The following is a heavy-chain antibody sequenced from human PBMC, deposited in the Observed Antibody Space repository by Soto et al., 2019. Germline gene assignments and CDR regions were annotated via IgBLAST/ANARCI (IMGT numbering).Heavy chain of an antibody. CDR1: GYTFTSYW. D-gene: IGHD6-6*01. Sequence: GEALKISCKASGYTFTSYWIGWVRQMPGKGLEWMGVIYPGDSDTRYGPSFQGQVTISADKSIRTAYLQWNSLKASDTAMYYCAFYSSGYYYGXDVWGQGTTVTVSS. CDR3: AFYSSGYYYGXDV. V-gene: IGHV5-51*01. J-gene: IGHJ6*02. CDR2: IYPGDSDT.